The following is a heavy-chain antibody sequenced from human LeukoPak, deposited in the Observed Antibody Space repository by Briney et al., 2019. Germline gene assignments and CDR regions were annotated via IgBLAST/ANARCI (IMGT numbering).Heavy chain of an antibody. Sequence: GGSLRLSCAASAFSFSDYWMTWVRQAPGKGLHWVAHIKQDGSEEYYVDSVKGRFTISRDNAKTSLYLQMNSLRVEDTAVYYCARWNSGWEFDYWGQGTLVSVSS. J-gene: IGHJ4*02. V-gene: IGHV3-7*05. CDR2: IKQDGSEE. CDR1: AFSFSDYW. CDR3: ARWNSGWEFDY. D-gene: IGHD6-19*01.